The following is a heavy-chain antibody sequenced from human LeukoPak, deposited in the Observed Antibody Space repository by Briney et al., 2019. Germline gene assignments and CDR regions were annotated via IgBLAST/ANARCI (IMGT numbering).Heavy chain of an antibody. V-gene: IGHV4-4*02. D-gene: IGHD3-10*01. CDR2: VYHSGST. J-gene: IGHJ3*02. Sequence: SGTLSLTCAVSGGSISSSYWWSWVRQPPGKGLEWIGEVYHSGSTNYNPSLKSRVTISVDTSKNQFSLKLSSVTAADTAVYYCAKSNGYGLVDIWGQGTMVTVSS. CDR3: AKSNGYGLVDI. CDR1: GGSISSSYW.